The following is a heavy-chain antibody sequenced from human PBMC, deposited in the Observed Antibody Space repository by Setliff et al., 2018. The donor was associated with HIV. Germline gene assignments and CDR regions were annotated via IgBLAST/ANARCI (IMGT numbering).Heavy chain of an antibody. Sequence: PGGSLRLSCAASGFTSGYTFSNYWMSWVRQAPGKGLEWGANINQNGREKYYVASVKGRFTISRDNAKDSLYLQMNSLRGEDTAVYYCAGSRGYFVKAEWGQGTLVTVSS. CDR1: GFTSGYTFSNYW. V-gene: IGHV3-7*01. J-gene: IGHJ4*02. CDR3: AGSRGYFVKAE. CDR2: INQNGREK. D-gene: IGHD3-22*01.